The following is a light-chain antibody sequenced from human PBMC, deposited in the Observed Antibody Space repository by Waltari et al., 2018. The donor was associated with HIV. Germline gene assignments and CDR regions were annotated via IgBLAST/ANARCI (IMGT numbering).Light chain of an antibody. V-gene: IGLV3-1*01. CDR3: QAWDSNTGV. CDR1: KLGDKY. CDR2: QDS. Sequence: SYELTQPPSVSVSPGQTACITCSGDKLGDKYTCWYQQKAGQSPVLVIYQDSKRPSGIPERFSGSNSGNTTTLTISGTHIMDDADYYCQAWDSNTGVFGGGTKLTVL. J-gene: IGLJ2*01.